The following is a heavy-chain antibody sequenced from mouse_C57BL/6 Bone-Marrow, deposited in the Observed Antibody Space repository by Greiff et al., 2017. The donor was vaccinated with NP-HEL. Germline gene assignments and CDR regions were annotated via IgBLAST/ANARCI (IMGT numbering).Heavy chain of an antibody. CDR2: IDPENGDT. Sequence: VQLQQSGAELVRPGASVKLSCTASGFNIKDDYMHWVKQRPEQGLEWIGWIDPENGDTEYASKFQGKATITADTSSSTAYLQLSSLTSEDPAVYYCTVLSTVVAGDYWGQGTTLTVSS. D-gene: IGHD1-1*01. CDR3: TVLSTVVAGDY. J-gene: IGHJ2*01. V-gene: IGHV14-4*01. CDR1: GFNIKDDY.